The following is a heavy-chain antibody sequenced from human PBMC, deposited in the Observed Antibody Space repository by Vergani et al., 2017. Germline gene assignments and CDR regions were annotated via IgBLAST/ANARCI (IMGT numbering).Heavy chain of an antibody. CDR1: GYTFTSYG. D-gene: IGHD2-21*02. Sequence: QVQLVQSGAEVKKPGASVKVSCKASGYTFTSYGISWVRQAPGQGLEWMGWIIPIFGTANYAQKFQGRVTITADESTSTAYMELSSLRSQDTAVYYCARDPRGYGGDPEDYYYGMDVWGQGTTVTVSS. V-gene: IGHV1-69*13. J-gene: IGHJ6*02. CDR2: IIPIFGTA. CDR3: ARDPRGYGGDPEDYYYGMDV.